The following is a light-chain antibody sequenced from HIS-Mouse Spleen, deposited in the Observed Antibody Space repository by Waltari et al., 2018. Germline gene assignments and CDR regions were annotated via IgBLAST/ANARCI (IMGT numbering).Light chain of an antibody. Sequence: EIVMTQSPATLSVSPGERATLSCRASQSVSSNLAWYQQKPGQAPRLLIDGASTRATGIPARFSGSGSGTEFTLTISSMQSEDFAVYYCQQYNNWPFMYTFGQGTKLEIK. CDR1: QSVSSN. J-gene: IGKJ2*01. CDR3: QQYNNWPFMYT. V-gene: IGKV3-15*01. CDR2: GAS.